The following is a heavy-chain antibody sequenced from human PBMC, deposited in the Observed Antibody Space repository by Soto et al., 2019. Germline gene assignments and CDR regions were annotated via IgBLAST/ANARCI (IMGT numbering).Heavy chain of an antibody. V-gene: IGHV3-23*01. CDR3: AKVRMITVTTSGYMDV. D-gene: IGHD4-4*01. Sequence: GGSLRLSCAASGFTFSSYAMSWVRQAPGKGLEWVSAISGSGGSTYYADSVKGRFTISRDNSKNTLYLQMSSLRAEDTAVYYCAKVRMITVTTSGYMDVWGKGTTVTVSS. J-gene: IGHJ6*03. CDR2: ISGSGGST. CDR1: GFTFSSYA.